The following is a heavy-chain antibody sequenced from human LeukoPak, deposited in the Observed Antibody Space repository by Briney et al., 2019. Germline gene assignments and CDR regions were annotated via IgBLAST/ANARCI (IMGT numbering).Heavy chain of an antibody. CDR1: GGSISSGNW. D-gene: IGHD2-21*02. Sequence: SGTLSLTCAVSGGSISSGNWWSWVRQPPGKGLEWIGEIYHSGSTNYNPSLQSRVTISVDRSKNQFSLKLTSVIAADTAVYYCARGGREDCGGDCYSYTYFDYWGQGTLVTVSS. J-gene: IGHJ4*02. CDR3: ARGGREDCGGDCYSYTYFDY. V-gene: IGHV4-4*02. CDR2: IYHSGST.